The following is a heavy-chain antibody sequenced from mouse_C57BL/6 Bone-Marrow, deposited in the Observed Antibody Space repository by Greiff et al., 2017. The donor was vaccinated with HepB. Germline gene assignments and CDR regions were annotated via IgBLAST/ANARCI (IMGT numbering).Heavy chain of an antibody. CDR3: ARRVYYYGSSYVYYAMDY. CDR2: ISSGGSYT. Sequence: EVQLVESGGDLVKPGGSLKLSCAASGFTFSSYGMSWVRQTPDKRLEWVATISSGGSYTYYPDSVKGRFTISRDNAKNTLYLQMSSLKSEDTAMYYCARRVYYYGSSYVYYAMDYWGQGTSVTVSS. CDR1: GFTFSSYG. J-gene: IGHJ4*01. V-gene: IGHV5-6*01. D-gene: IGHD1-1*01.